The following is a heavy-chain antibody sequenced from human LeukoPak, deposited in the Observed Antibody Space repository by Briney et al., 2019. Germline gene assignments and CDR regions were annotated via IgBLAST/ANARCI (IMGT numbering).Heavy chain of an antibody. CDR1: GFTFTTYW. V-gene: IGHV3-74*01. J-gene: IGHJ6*02. D-gene: IGHD5-18*01. CDR3: ARDAVDTANAV. Sequence: QSGGSLRLSCAASGFTFTTYWMHWVRQAPGKGLVWVSHINSDGSITSYADSVKGRFTISRDNAKHTLYLQMNSLRAEDTAVYYCARDAVDTANAVWGQGTTVTVSS. CDR2: INSDGSIT.